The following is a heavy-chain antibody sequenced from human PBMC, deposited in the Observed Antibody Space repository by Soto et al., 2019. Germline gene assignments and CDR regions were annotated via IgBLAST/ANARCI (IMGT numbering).Heavy chain of an antibody. CDR2: ISGSGGST. D-gene: IGHD4-17*01. CDR1: GFTFSSYA. J-gene: IGHJ4*02. CDR3: APPVSTTVTTWGRTQKPYLDY. V-gene: IGHV3-23*01. Sequence: GGSLRLSCAASGFTFSSYAMSWVRQAPGKGLEWVSAISGSGGSTYYADSVKGRFTISRDNSKNTLYLQMNSLRAEDTAVYYCAPPVSTTVTTWGRTQKPYLDYWGQGTLVTVSS.